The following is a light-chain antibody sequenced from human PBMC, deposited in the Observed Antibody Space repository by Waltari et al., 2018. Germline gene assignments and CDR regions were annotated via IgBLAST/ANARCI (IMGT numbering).Light chain of an antibody. CDR1: SSNIGSNT. CDR3: AAWDDSLNGLV. Sequence: QSVLTQPPSASGTPGQRVTISCSGSSSNIGSNTVNWYQQLPGTAPKLLSYSNNQRPSGVPYRFSGSESGTSASLAISGLQSEDEADYYCAAWDDSLNGLVFGGGTKLTVL. CDR2: SNN. V-gene: IGLV1-44*01. J-gene: IGLJ3*02.